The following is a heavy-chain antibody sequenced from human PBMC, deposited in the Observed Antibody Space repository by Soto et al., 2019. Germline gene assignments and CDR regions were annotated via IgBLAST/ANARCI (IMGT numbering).Heavy chain of an antibody. V-gene: IGHV4-30-4*01. CDR1: GGSISTADYY. J-gene: IGHJ4*02. CDR2: IYYRGST. CDR3: GSDYDSGGYIGY. D-gene: IGHD3-22*01. Sequence: SETLSLTCNVSGGSISTADYYWSWIRQPPGKGLECVGYIYYRGSTYYNPSLESRVAISMDTSKNQFSLNLTSVTAADTAVYFCGSDYDSGGYIGYWGQGTLVTVSS.